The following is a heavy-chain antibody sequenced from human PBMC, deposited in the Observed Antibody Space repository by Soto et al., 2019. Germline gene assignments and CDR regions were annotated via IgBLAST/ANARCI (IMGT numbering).Heavy chain of an antibody. Sequence: GGSLRLSCAASGLPFSDYYMSWIRQAPGKGLEWVSYISSSGSTIYYADSVKGRFTISRDNAKNSLYLQMNSLRAEDTAVYYCARDHCSGGSCYFGDFDYWGQGTLVTVSS. CDR2: ISSSGSTI. J-gene: IGHJ4*02. CDR1: GLPFSDYY. D-gene: IGHD2-15*01. CDR3: ARDHCSGGSCYFGDFDY. V-gene: IGHV3-11*01.